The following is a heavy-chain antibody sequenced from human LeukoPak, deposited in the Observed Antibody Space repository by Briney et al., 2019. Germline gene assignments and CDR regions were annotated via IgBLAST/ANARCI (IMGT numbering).Heavy chain of an antibody. J-gene: IGHJ4*02. CDR1: GFTFSSHN. Sequence: GGSLRLSCAASGFTFSSHNMNWVRQAPMKGLEWVSSIGTDGSYIYYADSVKGRFTISRDNAKNSLYLQMNSLRAEDTAVYYCARAPGYSDYVFDYWGQGALVTVSS. V-gene: IGHV3-21*01. CDR3: ARAPGYSDYVFDY. CDR2: IGTDGSYI. D-gene: IGHD5-12*01.